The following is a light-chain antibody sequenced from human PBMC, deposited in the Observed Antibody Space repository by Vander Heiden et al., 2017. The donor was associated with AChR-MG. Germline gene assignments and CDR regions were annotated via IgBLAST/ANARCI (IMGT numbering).Light chain of an antibody. CDR3: CSDAGGYTWL. CDR1: SSDVGGYNS. CDR2: DVT. V-gene: IGLV2-11*01. J-gene: IGLJ2*01. Sequence: QSALTPPSPVSGSPGQSVTFTCIGTSSDVGGYNSVSWYQQHPGKAPKMIIFDVTERPAGVPDRFSGSKADNTASLTISGLQAEDEADYHCCSDAGGYTWLFGGGTKVTV.